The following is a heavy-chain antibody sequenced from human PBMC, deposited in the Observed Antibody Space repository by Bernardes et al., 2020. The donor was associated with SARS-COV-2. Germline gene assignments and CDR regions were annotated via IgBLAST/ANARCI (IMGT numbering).Heavy chain of an antibody. CDR3: SRDLGSDTVLMPAALPGDY. D-gene: IGHD2-8*01. J-gene: IGHJ4*02. Sequence: GGSLRLSCAASGFTFSSYWMTWVRQAPGKGLEWVANIKQDGSEKYYVDSVKGRFTVSRDNAKNSLYLQMDSLRAEDTAVYYCSRDLGSDTVLMPAALPGDYWGQGTLVTVSS. CDR1: GFTFSSYW. CDR2: IKQDGSEK. V-gene: IGHV3-7*01.